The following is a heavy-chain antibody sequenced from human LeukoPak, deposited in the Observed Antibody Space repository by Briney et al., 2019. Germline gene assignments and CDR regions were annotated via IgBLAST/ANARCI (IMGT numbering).Heavy chain of an antibody. CDR1: GGSISSYY. D-gene: IGHD3-10*01. J-gene: IGHJ6*03. CDR2: IYTSGST. Sequence: SETLSLTCTVSGGSISSYYWSWIRQPAGKGLEWIGRIYTSGSTNYNPSLKSRVTMSVDTSKNQFSLKLSSVTAADTAVYYCASTIWFGEVSYMDVWGKGTTVTISS. CDR3: ASTIWFGEVSYMDV. V-gene: IGHV4-4*07.